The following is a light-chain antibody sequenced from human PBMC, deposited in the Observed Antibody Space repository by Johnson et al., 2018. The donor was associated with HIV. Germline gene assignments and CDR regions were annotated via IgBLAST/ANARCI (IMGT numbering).Light chain of an antibody. CDR1: SSNIGNND. V-gene: IGLV1-51*01. Sequence: QSVLTQPPSVSAAPGQKVTISCSGSSSNIGNNDVSWYQQLPGTAPKLLIYDNNKRPSGIPDRFSGSKSGSSATLGITGLQTGDEADYYCGALDTSLRVVLGTGTKVTVL. CDR3: GALDTSLRVV. CDR2: DNN. J-gene: IGLJ1*01.